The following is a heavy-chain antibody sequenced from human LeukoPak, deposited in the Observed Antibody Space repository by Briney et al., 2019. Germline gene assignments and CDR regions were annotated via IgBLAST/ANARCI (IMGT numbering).Heavy chain of an antibody. D-gene: IGHD1-1*01. CDR3: VRDFSLTRLERPFDS. CDR2: ISGSGGST. V-gene: IGHV3-23*01. Sequence: GGSLRLSCDASGLTFSIYSMNWVRQAPGKGLAWVSAISGSGGSTYYADSVKGRFTISRDNSKNTLYLQMNSLRAEDTAVYYCVRDFSLTRLERPFDSWGQGTLVTVSS. CDR1: GLTFSIYS. J-gene: IGHJ4*02.